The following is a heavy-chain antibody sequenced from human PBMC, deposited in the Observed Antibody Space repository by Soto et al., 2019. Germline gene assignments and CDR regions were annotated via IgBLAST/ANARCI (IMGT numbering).Heavy chain of an antibody. V-gene: IGHV4-39*01. D-gene: IGHD3-3*01. CDR1: SRSISSSSYY. J-gene: IGHJ5*02. CDR3: ARLPCITIIGVDNNWFDP. Sequence: PSETLSLTCTVSSRSISSSSYYWGWLRQTPGKGLEGIGSIYYSGSTYYNPSLKSRVTISVETSKNQFSLKLSSVTTADTAVYYCARLPCITIIGVDNNWFDPWAQGTLVTVSS. CDR2: IYYSGST.